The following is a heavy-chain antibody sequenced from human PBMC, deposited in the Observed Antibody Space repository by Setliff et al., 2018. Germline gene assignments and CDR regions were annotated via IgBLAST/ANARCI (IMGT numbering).Heavy chain of an antibody. CDR2: IHASGSP. CDR1: GGSITSGSFY. Sequence: SETLSLTCAVSGGSITSGSFYWSWIRQPAGKKLEWIGRIHASGSPDYNPSFKSRVTISRDTSTNQFSLKLGSVTAADTAVYYCARERYFDWFFEDWGHGTLVTVSS. D-gene: IGHD3-9*01. V-gene: IGHV4-61*02. J-gene: IGHJ4*01. CDR3: ARERYFDWFFED.